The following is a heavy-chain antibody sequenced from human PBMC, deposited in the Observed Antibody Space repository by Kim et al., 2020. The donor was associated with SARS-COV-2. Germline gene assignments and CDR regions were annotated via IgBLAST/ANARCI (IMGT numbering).Heavy chain of an antibody. D-gene: IGHD3-10*01. V-gene: IGHV4-4*02. Sequence: SETLSLTCAVSGGSISSRNWWSWVRQPPGKGLEWIGEIYHSGSTNYNPSLKSRVTISVDKSKNQFSLKLSSVIAADTAIYYCASYYGSGSHRNWFDPWGQGTLVTVSS. CDR1: GGSISSRNW. J-gene: IGHJ5*02. CDR2: IYHSGST. CDR3: ASYYGSGSHRNWFDP.